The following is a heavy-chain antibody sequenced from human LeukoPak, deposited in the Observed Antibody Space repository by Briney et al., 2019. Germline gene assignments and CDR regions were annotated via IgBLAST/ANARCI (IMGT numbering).Heavy chain of an antibody. D-gene: IGHD2-8*01. CDR3: ASVYAGDFDY. Sequence: GESLQISCQGSGSTFSAYWITWVRQLPGKGLEWMGRIDPSDSHINYSPSFQGHVTISVDKSISTAYLQWSSLKAADTAMYYCASVYAGDFDYWGQGTLVTVSS. CDR2: IDPSDSHI. J-gene: IGHJ4*02. V-gene: IGHV5-10-1*01. CDR1: GSTFSAYW.